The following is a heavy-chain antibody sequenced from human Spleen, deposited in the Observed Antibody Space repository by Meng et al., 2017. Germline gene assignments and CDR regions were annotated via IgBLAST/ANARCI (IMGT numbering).Heavy chain of an antibody. CDR1: GGSISSSNW. J-gene: IGHJ4*02. Sequence: QVQPQQWGAGLLKPSETLSLTCVVSGGSISSSNWWSWVRQPPGKGLEWIGEIYHSGSTNYNPSLKSRVTISVDKSKNQFSLKLSSVTAADTAVYYCATSFWSGYSYWGQGTLVTVSS. CDR2: IYHSGST. V-gene: IGHV4-4*02. D-gene: IGHD3-3*01. CDR3: ATSFWSGYSY.